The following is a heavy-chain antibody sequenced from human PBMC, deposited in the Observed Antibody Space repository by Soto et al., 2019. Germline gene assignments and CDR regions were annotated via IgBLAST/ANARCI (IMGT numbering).Heavy chain of an antibody. V-gene: IGHV3-53*02. CDR2: IYSGGLT. D-gene: IGHD2-15*01. J-gene: IGHJ4*02. Sequence: VQLVETGGGLIQPGGSLRLSCAASGFTVSDSYLTWVRQAPGKGLEWVSVIYSGGLTFYADSVKGRFTISRDKSKNILYLQMNNLRADDTAVYYCARGLGFCSGGSCYDYWGQGTLVTVSS. CDR1: GFTVSDSY. CDR3: ARGLGFCSGGSCYDY.